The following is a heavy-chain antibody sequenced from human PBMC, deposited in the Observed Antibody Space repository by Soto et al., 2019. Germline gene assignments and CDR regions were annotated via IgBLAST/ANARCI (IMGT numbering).Heavy chain of an antibody. CDR1: GGTFSSYA. CDR2: IIPIFGTA. V-gene: IGHV1-69*01. CDR3: ARELLWFGELTGYYGMDV. D-gene: IGHD3-10*01. J-gene: IGHJ6*02. Sequence: QVQLVQSGAEVKKPGSSVKVSCKASGGTFSSYAISWVRQAPGQGLEWMGGIIPIFGTANYAQKFQGRVTITADEATSTAYKEMSSLRSEDTAVYYCARELLWFGELTGYYGMDVWGQGTTVTVSS.